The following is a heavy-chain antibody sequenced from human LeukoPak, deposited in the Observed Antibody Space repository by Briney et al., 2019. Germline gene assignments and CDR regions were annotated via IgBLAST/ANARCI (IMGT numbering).Heavy chain of an antibody. Sequence: GESLKISFEGSGYSFNTYWIGWARQMPGKGLEWMGIIYPGDSDTRYSPSFQGQVTISADKSISTAYLQWSSLKTSDTAMYYCARRYHDYSGYSRQFDYWGQGTLVTVSS. CDR3: ARRYHDYSGYSRQFDY. J-gene: IGHJ4*02. D-gene: IGHD3-22*01. CDR1: GYSFNTYW. V-gene: IGHV5-51*01. CDR2: IYPGDSDT.